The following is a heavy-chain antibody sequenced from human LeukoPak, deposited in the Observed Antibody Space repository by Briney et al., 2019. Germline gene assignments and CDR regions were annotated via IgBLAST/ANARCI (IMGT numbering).Heavy chain of an antibody. J-gene: IGHJ4*02. V-gene: IGHV1-46*01. Sequence: ASVKVSCKASGYTFTSYFIHWVRQAPGQGLEWMGIINPSGRTTSYAQKFQGRVTMTRDTSTSTVYMELSSLRAEDTAVYYCARGESSTKFGYWGQGTLVTVSS. CDR1: GYTFTSYF. CDR2: INPSGRTT. D-gene: IGHD6-13*01. CDR3: ARGESSTKFGY.